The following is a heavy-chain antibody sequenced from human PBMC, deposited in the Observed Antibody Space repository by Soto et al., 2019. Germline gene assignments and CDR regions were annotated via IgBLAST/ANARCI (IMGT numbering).Heavy chain of an antibody. D-gene: IGHD2-15*01. CDR1: GYTFTSYG. CDR2: ISANNGNT. V-gene: IGHV1-18*01. J-gene: IGHJ5*02. CDR3: ARAYSPGLFDP. Sequence: QVQLVQSGAEVKKPGSSVKVSCKASGYTFTSYGISWVRQAPGQGLEWMGWISANNGNTKYAQNFQGRVTMTTDTSTSTAYMELRSLRSDDTAVYYCARAYSPGLFDPWGQGTLVTVSS.